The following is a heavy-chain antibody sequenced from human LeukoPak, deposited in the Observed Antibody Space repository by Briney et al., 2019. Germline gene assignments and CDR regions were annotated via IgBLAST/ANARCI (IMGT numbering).Heavy chain of an antibody. CDR2: IYYSGST. CDR1: GGSTSSYY. CDR3: ARSTISCSGGSCYSVGAFDI. J-gene: IGHJ3*02. D-gene: IGHD2-15*01. V-gene: IGHV4-59*08. Sequence: PSETLSLTCTVSGGSTSSYYWSWIRQPPGKGLEGFGYIYYSGSTNYNPSLKSRVTISVDTSKNQFSLKLSSVTAADTAVYYCARSTISCSGGSCYSVGAFDIWGQGTMVTVSS.